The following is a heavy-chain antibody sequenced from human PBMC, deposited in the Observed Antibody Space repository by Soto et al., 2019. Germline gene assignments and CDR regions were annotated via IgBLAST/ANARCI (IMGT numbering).Heavy chain of an antibody. V-gene: IGHV3-30*18. J-gene: IGHJ4*02. Sequence: PGGSLRLSCAASGFTFSSYGMHWVRQAPGKXLEWVAVISYDGSNKYYADSVKGRFTISRDNSKNTLYLQMNSLRAEDTAVYYCAKGGGRYYDSSGYYAASSTFDYWDQGSLVTVSS. CDR1: GFTFSSYG. CDR2: ISYDGSNK. D-gene: IGHD3-22*01. CDR3: AKGGGRYYDSSGYYAASSTFDY.